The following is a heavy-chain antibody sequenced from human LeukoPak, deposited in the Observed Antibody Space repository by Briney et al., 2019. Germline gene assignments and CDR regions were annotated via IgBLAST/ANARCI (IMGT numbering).Heavy chain of an antibody. Sequence: PGRSLRLSCAASGFTFSSYGMHWVRQAPGKGLEWVAVISYDGSNKYYADSVKGRFTISRDNSKNTLYLQMNSLRAEDTAVYYCAKELHLAFDIWGQGTMVTVSS. V-gene: IGHV3-30*18. CDR2: ISYDGSNK. CDR1: GFTFSSYG. J-gene: IGHJ3*02. D-gene: IGHD2-15*01. CDR3: AKELHLAFDI.